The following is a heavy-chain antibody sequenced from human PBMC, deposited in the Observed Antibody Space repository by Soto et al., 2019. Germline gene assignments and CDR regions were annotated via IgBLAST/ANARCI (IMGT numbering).Heavy chain of an antibody. Sequence: PGESLKISCKGSGYSFTSYCIDWVRQMPGKGLEWMGIIYPGDSDTRYSPSFQGQVTISADKSISTAYLQWSSLKASDTAMYYCARRPPLYSYGFYGMDVWGQGTTVTVSS. J-gene: IGHJ6*02. CDR1: GYSFTSYC. V-gene: IGHV5-51*01. CDR3: ARRPPLYSYGFYGMDV. CDR2: IYPGDSDT. D-gene: IGHD5-18*01.